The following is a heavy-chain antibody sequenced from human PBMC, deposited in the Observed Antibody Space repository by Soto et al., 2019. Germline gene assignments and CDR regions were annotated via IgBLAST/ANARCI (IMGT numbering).Heavy chain of an antibody. D-gene: IGHD2-21*01. CDR1: GFAFSTYW. V-gene: IGHV3-7*01. CDR3: ARDRVTRIADY. Sequence: EVQLVESGGALVQPGGSLRLSCAASGFAFSTYWMSWVRQAPGKGLEWVANIKADGSEKHYMDSVKGRFTISRDNDKNYLSLQMNSLRVEDTALYYCARDRVTRIADYWGQGSLVTVSS. J-gene: IGHJ4*02. CDR2: IKADGSEK.